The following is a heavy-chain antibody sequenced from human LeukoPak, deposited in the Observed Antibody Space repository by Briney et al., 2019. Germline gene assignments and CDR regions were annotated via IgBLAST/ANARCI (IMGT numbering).Heavy chain of an antibody. V-gene: IGHV1-8*01. CDR3: ASRLTRGRYYDFWSGYHSRDHDAFDI. J-gene: IGHJ3*02. Sequence: ASVKVSCKASGYTFTSYDINWVRQATGQGLEWMGWMNPNSGNTGYAQKFQGRVTMTRNTSISTAYMELSSLRSEDTAVYYCASRLTRGRYYDFWSGYHSRDHDAFDIWGQGTMVTVSS. CDR1: GYTFTSYD. D-gene: IGHD3-3*01. CDR2: MNPNSGNT.